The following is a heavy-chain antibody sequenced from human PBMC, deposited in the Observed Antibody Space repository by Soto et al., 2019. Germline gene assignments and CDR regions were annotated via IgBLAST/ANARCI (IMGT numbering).Heavy chain of an antibody. CDR3: ARDQNHLYYYDSSGYFDY. J-gene: IGHJ4*02. Sequence: GXSVKVSCKASGYTFTGYYMHWVRQAPGQGLEWMGWINPNSGGTNYAQKFQGWVTMTRDTSISTAYMELSRLRSDDTAVYYCARDQNHLYYYDSSGYFDYWGQGTLVTVSS. CDR1: GYTFTGYY. D-gene: IGHD3-22*01. CDR2: INPNSGGT. V-gene: IGHV1-2*04.